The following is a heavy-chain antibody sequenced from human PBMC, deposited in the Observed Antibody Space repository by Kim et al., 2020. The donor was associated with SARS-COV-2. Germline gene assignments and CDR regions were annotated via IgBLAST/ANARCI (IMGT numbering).Heavy chain of an antibody. CDR3: ASHSIQLWSYFDY. Sequence: GGSLRLSCAASGFTFSSYAMHWVRQAPGKGLEWVAVISYDGSNKYYADSVKGRFTISRDNSKNTLYLQMNSLRAEDTAVYYCASHSIQLWSYFDYWGQGTLVTVSS. CDR1: GFTFSSYA. D-gene: IGHD5-18*01. CDR2: ISYDGSNK. V-gene: IGHV3-30*04. J-gene: IGHJ4*02.